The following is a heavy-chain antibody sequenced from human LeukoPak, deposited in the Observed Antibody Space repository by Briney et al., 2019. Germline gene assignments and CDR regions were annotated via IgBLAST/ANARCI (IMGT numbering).Heavy chain of an antibody. J-gene: IGHJ4*02. CDR1: GFTFSNAW. V-gene: IGHV3-15*01. CDR3: TTAGYCSGGRCYPDY. Sequence: GESLKISCAASGFTFSNAWMSWVRQAPGKGLEWVGHIKTKTDGGTTDYATPVKGRFTISRDDSKNTLYLQMNSLKTEDTAVYYCTTAGYCSGGRCYPDYWGQGTLVTVSS. D-gene: IGHD2-15*01. CDR2: IKTKTDGGTT.